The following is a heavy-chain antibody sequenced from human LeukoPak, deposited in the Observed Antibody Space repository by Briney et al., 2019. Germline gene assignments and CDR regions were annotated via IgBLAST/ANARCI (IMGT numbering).Heavy chain of an antibody. CDR2: IYHTGSN. D-gene: IGHD3-22*01. CDR3: AREGATGKLWLTSDDAFDI. J-gene: IGHJ3*02. CDR1: GGSVSSADYY. V-gene: IGHV4-61*08. Sequence: SETLSLTCTVSGGSVSSADYYWSWIRHPPGKTLEWIGYIYHTGSNNYKYSLKSRVTISEDTSKNQFSLKLSSVTAADTAVYYCAREGATGKLWLTSDDAFDIWGQGTMVTVSS.